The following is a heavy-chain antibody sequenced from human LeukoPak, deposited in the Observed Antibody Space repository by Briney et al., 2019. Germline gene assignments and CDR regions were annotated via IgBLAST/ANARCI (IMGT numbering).Heavy chain of an antibody. J-gene: IGHJ4*02. V-gene: IGHV4-39*07. CDR2: MYYSGST. Sequence: SETLSLTCTVSGGSISSTSSYYWGWIRQPPGKGLEWIGSMYYSGSTYYSPSLKSRLTISLDTSKNQFSLKLSSVTAADTAVYYCVRDFSGSYYFDYWGQGMLVTVSS. D-gene: IGHD1-26*01. CDR3: VRDFSGSYYFDY. CDR1: GGSISSTSSYY.